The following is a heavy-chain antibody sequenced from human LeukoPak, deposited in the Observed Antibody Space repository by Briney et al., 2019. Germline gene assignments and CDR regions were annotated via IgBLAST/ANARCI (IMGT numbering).Heavy chain of an antibody. CDR3: ARVRTTVVTTDAFDI. D-gene: IGHD4-23*01. CDR2: ISYDGSNK. V-gene: IGHV3-30-3*01. CDR1: GFTFSSYA. J-gene: IGHJ3*02. Sequence: PGGSLRLSCAASGFTFSSYAMHWVRQAPGKGLEWVAVISYDGSNKYYADSVKGRFTISRDNSKNTLYLQMNSLRAEDTAVYYCARVRTTVVTTDAFDIWGQGTMVTVSS.